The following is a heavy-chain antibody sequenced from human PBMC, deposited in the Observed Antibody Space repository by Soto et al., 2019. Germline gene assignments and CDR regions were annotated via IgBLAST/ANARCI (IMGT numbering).Heavy chain of an antibody. CDR3: ARDPTPYCGGDCYIFGY. CDR1: GYPFTSDV. CDR2: ISAYNGNT. V-gene: IGHV1-18*04. Sequence: VKVSCKASGYPFTSDVISWVRQAPGQGLEWMGWISAYNGNTNYAQKLQGRVTMTTDTSTSTAYMELRSLRSDDTAVYYCARDPTPYCGGDCYIFGYWGQGTLVSVSS. D-gene: IGHD2-21*02. J-gene: IGHJ4*02.